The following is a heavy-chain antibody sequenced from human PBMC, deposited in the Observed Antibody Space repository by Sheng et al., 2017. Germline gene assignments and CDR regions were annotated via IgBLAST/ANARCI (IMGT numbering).Heavy chain of an antibody. CDR3: ARDHEGRPFDD. V-gene: IGHV1-18*01. J-gene: IGHJ4*02. CDR1: GYTFTNYG. D-gene: IGHD3-10*01. CDR2: ISAYTGNT. Sequence: QVQLVQSGTEVKKPGASVKVSCKASGYTFTNYGISWVRQAPGQGLEWMGWISAYTGNTYYTDSVKGRFTISRDSSKNTLYLQMNSLRAEDTAVYYCARDHEGRPFDDWGQGTLVTVSS.